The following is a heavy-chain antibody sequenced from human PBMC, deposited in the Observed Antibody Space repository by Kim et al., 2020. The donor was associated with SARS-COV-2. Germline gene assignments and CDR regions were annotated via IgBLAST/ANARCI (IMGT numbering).Heavy chain of an antibody. J-gene: IGHJ6*02. CDR2: IDDRSTTI. Sequence: GGSLRLSCTASGFTFSTYSMNWVRQAPGKGLEWVSYIDDRSTTIYYADSVKGRFTISRDNARNSLYLQMNSLRDEDTAIYYCARGDMAVVLGNTQHYGMDVWVQGTTVTVSS. CDR3: ARGDMAVVLGNTQHYGMDV. D-gene: IGHD2-2*01. V-gene: IGHV3-48*02. CDR1: GFTFSTYS.